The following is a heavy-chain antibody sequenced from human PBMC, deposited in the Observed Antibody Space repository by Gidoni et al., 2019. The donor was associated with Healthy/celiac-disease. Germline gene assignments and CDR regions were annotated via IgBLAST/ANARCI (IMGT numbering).Heavy chain of an antibody. J-gene: IGHJ4*02. CDR2: NIPIFGTA. D-gene: IGHD4-17*01. CDR1: GGTFSSSA. V-gene: IGHV1-69*01. CDR3: ARDHIYGDSPPRY. Sequence: QVQLAQSGAEVKKPGSSVKVSCKAYGGTFSSSAISWVRQAPGQGVEWMGGNIPIFGTANYAQKCQGRVTITADESTSTAYMELSSLRSEDTAVYYCARDHIYGDSPPRYWGQGTLVTVX.